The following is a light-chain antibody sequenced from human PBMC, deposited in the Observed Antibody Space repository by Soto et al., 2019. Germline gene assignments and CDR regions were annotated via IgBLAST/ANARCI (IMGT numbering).Light chain of an antibody. CDR1: QSINSW. CDR2: DAS. V-gene: IGKV1-5*01. J-gene: IGKJ2*01. Sequence: DIQMTQSPSTLSASVGDRVTITCRASQSINSWLAWYQQKPGKAPKVLIYDASSLHSGFPSRFSGSGSGTEFTLTISSLQPDDFATYYCQQYYGYPYTFGQGAKLEIK. CDR3: QQYYGYPYT.